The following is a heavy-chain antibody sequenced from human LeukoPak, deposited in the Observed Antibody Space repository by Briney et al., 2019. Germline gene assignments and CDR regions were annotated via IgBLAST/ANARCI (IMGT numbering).Heavy chain of an antibody. CDR1: GGSISSYY. CDR3: ARDYNWNFDY. J-gene: IGHJ4*02. D-gene: IGHD1-20*01. CDR2: IYYGGST. V-gene: IGHV4-59*01. Sequence: SETLSLTCSVSGGSISSYYWSWIRQPPGKGLEWIGYIYYGGSTNSNPSLKSRVTISADTSKNLFSLKLSSVTAADTAVYYCARDYNWNFDYWGQETLVTVSS.